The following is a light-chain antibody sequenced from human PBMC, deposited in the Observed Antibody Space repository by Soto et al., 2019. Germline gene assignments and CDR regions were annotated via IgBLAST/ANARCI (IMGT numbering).Light chain of an antibody. CDR3: QQTKTPGT. CDR2: SAS. CDR1: QSISKW. V-gene: IGKV1-5*01. Sequence: DIQMTQSPSTLSASIGDRVSITCRASQSISKWLAWHQQKPGEAPKLLIYSASNLQSGVPSRFSGSGSGTEFTLTISSLQPEDFATYYCQQTKTPGTFGQGTKVDIK. J-gene: IGKJ1*01.